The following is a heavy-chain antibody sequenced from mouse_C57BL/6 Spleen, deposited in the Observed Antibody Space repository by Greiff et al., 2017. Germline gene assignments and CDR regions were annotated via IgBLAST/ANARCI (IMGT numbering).Heavy chain of an antibody. CDR3: ARGGVHYPYAMDY. Sequence: QVQLQQPGAELVKPGASVKMSCKASGYTFTSYWITWVKQRPGQGLEWIGDIYPGSGSTNYNEKFKSKATLTVDTSASTAYMQLSSLTSEDSAVYYCARGGVHYPYAMDYWGQGTSVTVSS. D-gene: IGHD5-5*01. V-gene: IGHV1-55*01. CDR1: GYTFTSYW. J-gene: IGHJ4*01. CDR2: IYPGSGST.